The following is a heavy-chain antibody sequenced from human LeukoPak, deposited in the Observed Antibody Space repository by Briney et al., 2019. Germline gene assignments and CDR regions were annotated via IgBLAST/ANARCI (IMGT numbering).Heavy chain of an antibody. CDR3: ARDFPGIGVARTGPLHD. Sequence: ASVKVSCKVSGYTLTELSMHWVRQAPGKGLEWRGGFDPEDGVTIYAQKLQGRVTMTQDTSTDTAYMELSSLRAEETAVYYCARDFPGIGVARTGPLHDSGEGTLVTVSS. D-gene: IGHD6-19*01. CDR2: FDPEDGVT. CDR1: GYTLTELS. J-gene: IGHJ4*02. V-gene: IGHV1-24*01.